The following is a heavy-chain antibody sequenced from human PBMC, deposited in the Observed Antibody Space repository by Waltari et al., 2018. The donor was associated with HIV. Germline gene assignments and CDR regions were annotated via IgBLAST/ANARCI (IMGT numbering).Heavy chain of an antibody. CDR3: ARPYGSGSWYWFDP. CDR1: GGSIRSGGSY. V-gene: IGHV4-31*03. Sequence: QVQLQESGPGLVKPSQTLSLTCTVSGGSIRSGGSYWSWIRQHPGKGLEWIGYIYFSGSTYYNPSLKSRVTISLDTSKNQFSLKLSSVTAADTAVYYCARPYGSGSWYWFDPWGQGTLVTVSS. CDR2: IYFSGST. J-gene: IGHJ5*02. D-gene: IGHD3-10*01.